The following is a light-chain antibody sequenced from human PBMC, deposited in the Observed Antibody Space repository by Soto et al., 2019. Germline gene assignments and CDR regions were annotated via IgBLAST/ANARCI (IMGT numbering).Light chain of an antibody. CDR1: QSVSSN. CDR3: QQYHIWPSWT. Sequence: EIVMTQSPATLSVSPGERATLSCRASQSVSSNLAWYQQKPGQAPRLLIYGASTRATGIPARFSGSGSGTDFTLTISSLQSEDFAVYFCQQYHIWPSWTFGQGTKVDI. J-gene: IGKJ1*01. CDR2: GAS. V-gene: IGKV3-15*01.